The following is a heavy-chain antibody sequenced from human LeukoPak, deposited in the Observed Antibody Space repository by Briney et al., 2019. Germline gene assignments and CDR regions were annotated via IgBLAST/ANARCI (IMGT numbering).Heavy chain of an antibody. J-gene: IGHJ4*02. V-gene: IGHV3-9*01. CDR3: AKDTDSSVFDY. D-gene: IGHD3-22*01. CDR2: ISWNSGSI. Sequence: PGGSLRLSCAASGFTFDDYAMHWVRQAPGKSLEWVSGISWNSGSIGYADSVKGRFTISRDNAKNSLYLQMNSLRAEDTALYYCAKDTDSSVFDYWGQGTLVTVSS. CDR1: GFTFDDYA.